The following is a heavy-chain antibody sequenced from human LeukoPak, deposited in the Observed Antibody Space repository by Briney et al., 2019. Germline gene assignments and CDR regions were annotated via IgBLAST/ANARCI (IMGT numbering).Heavy chain of an antibody. D-gene: IGHD4-11*01. CDR2: INHSGST. Sequence: SETLSLTCAVYGGSFSGYYWSWIRQPPGKGLEWIGEINHSGSTNCNPSLKSRVTISADTSKNQFSLKLSSVTAADTAVYYCARGPYSNYGIMDVWGKGTTVTVSS. J-gene: IGHJ6*04. V-gene: IGHV4-34*01. CDR1: GGSFSGYY. CDR3: ARGPYSNYGIMDV.